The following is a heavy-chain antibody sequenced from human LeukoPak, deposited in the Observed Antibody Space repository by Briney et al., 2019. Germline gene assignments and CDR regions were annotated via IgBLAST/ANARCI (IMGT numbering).Heavy chain of an antibody. J-gene: IGHJ4*02. Sequence: GGSLRLSCAASGFSFRGYTMHWVRQVPGKSLVWVSLISWNGVSTYYGDSVKGRFTISRDDSKNSLFLQMNSLRSEDSALYYCAASDGEQQLALWGQGTLVTVSS. CDR3: AASDGEQQLAL. CDR1: GFSFRGYT. D-gene: IGHD6-13*01. V-gene: IGHV3-43*01. CDR2: ISWNGVST.